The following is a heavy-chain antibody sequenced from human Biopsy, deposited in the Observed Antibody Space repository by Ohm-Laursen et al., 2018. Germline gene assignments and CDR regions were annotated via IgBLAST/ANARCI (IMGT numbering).Heavy chain of an antibody. CDR1: GYTFTSYY. V-gene: IGHV1-46*01. Sequence: ASVKVSCKASGYTFTSYYIHWVRQAPGQGLEWMGMINPSGSTTSYPQIFQGRVTMTRDTSKSTVYMELSSLRSADTAVYFCARNTGWFGGLYYFDYWGQGTLVTVSS. CDR2: INPSGSTT. D-gene: IGHD3-10*01. J-gene: IGHJ4*02. CDR3: ARNTGWFGGLYYFDY.